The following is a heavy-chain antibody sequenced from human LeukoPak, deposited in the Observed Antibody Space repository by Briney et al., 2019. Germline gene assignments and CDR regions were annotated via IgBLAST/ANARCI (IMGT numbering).Heavy chain of an antibody. V-gene: IGHV1-2*02. CDR2: INPNSGGT. J-gene: IGHJ4*02. D-gene: IGHD2-2*01. Sequence: WASVKVSCKASGYTFTGYYMHWVRQAPGQGLEWMGWINPNSGGTNYAQKFQGGVTMTRDTSISTAYMELSRLRSDDTAVYYCARERLGLVVPAANDYWGQGTLVTVSS. CDR1: GYTFTGYY. CDR3: ARERLGLVVPAANDY.